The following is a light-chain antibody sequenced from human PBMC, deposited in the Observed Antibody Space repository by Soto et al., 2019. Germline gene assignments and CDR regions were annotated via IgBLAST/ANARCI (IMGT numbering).Light chain of an antibody. CDR1: SSNIGAGYD. V-gene: IGLV1-40*01. J-gene: IGLJ3*02. CDR3: QSYDSSPSGSRV. Sequence: QSVLTQPPSVSGAPGQRVTISCTGSSSNIGAGYDVHWYQHLPGRSPKLLIYGNSNRPSGVPDRFSGSKSGTSASLAITGLQAEDEADYYCQSYDSSPSGSRVFGGGTKLTVL. CDR2: GNS.